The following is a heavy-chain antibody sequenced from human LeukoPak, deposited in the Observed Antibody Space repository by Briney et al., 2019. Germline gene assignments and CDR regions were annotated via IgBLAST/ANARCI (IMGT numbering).Heavy chain of an antibody. CDR3: ARAKGVSTGYRPTDY. CDR1: GFTFSSSG. J-gene: IGHJ4*02. Sequence: VNSLRLSCAASGFTFSSSGMHWVRQAPGKGLEWVAVIWYDGSNRYYADPVKGRFTVSRDNSKNTLYLQMNSLRAEDTAVYYCARAKGVSTGYRPTDYWGQGTLVTVSS. V-gene: IGHV3-33*01. CDR2: IWYDGSNR. D-gene: IGHD3-22*01.